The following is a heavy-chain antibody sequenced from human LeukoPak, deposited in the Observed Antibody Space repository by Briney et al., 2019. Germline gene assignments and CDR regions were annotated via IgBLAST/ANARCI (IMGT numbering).Heavy chain of an antibody. V-gene: IGHV3-21*01. Sequence: GGSLRLSCTASGFTFSSYSMNWVRQAPGKGLEWVSSISSSSSYIYYADSVKGRFTISRDNAKNSLYLQMNSLRAEDTAVYYCARTVKLLEKKYYFYYYYMDVWGRGTTVTVSS. D-gene: IGHD2-15*01. CDR3: ARTVKLLEKKYYFYYYYMDV. CDR1: GFTFSSYS. J-gene: IGHJ6*03. CDR2: ISSSSSYI.